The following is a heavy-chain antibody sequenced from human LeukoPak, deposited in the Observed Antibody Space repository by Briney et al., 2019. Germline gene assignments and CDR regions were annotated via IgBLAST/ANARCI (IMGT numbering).Heavy chain of an antibody. CDR1: GFTFRDYW. J-gene: IGHJ4*02. CDR2: INGDGSGT. V-gene: IGHV3-74*01. Sequence: GGSLRLPCAASGFTFRDYWMHWVRQAPGKGLMWVSRINGDGSGTYYADSVKGRFTMSRDNAKNTLYLQMNSLRAEDTAVYYCARDPRYYDSSGYYPLDYWGQGTLVTVSS. CDR3: ARDPRYYDSSGYYPLDY. D-gene: IGHD3-22*01.